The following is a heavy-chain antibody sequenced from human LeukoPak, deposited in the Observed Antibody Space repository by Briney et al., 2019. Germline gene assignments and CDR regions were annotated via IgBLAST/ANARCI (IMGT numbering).Heavy chain of an antibody. CDR3: ARRLSSGHGWFDP. Sequence: ASVKVSCKASGYTFTSYDINWVRQATGQGLEWMGGIIPIFGTANYAQKFQGRVTITTDESTSTAYMELSSLRSEDTAVYYCARRLSSGHGWFDPWGQGTLVTVSS. V-gene: IGHV1-69*05. J-gene: IGHJ5*02. D-gene: IGHD6-19*01. CDR2: IIPIFGTA. CDR1: GYTFTSYD.